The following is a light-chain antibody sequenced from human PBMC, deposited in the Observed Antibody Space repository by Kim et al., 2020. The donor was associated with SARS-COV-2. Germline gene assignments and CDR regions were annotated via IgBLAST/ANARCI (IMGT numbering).Light chain of an antibody. J-gene: IGLJ3*02. CDR3: SSYAGSNNLV. CDR2: AVS. CDR1: SSDVGGYNY. Sequence: GPSVSISCTGTSSDVGGYNYVSWYQQHPGKAPKLMIYAVSERPSGVPDRFSGSKSGNTASLTVSGLQAEDEADYYCSSYAGSNNLVFGGGTKLTVL. V-gene: IGLV2-8*01.